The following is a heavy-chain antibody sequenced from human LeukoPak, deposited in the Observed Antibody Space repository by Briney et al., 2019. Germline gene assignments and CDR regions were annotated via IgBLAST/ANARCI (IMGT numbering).Heavy chain of an antibody. CDR3: ASIPVGYYDFWSGYRDFDY. V-gene: IGHV3-23*01. J-gene: IGHJ4*02. CDR1: GFTFSSYA. D-gene: IGHD3-3*01. CDR2: ISGSGGST. Sequence: PGGSLRLSCAASGFTFSSYAMSWVRQAPGKGLEWVSAISGSGGSTYYADSVKGRFTISRDNAKNSLYLQMNSLRAEDTAVYYCASIPVGYYDFWSGYRDFDYWGQGTLVTVSS.